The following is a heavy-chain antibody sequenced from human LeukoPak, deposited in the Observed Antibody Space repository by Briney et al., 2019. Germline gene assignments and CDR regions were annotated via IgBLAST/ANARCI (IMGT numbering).Heavy chain of an antibody. CDR3: ARDQRYFDWLPFDY. CDR1: GFTFSSYE. D-gene: IGHD3-9*01. Sequence: GGSLRLSCAASGFTFSSYEMYWVRQAPGKGLEWVSYISSSGSTIYYADSVKGRFTISRDNAKNSLYLQMNSLRAEDTAVYYCARDQRYFDWLPFDYWGQGTLVTVSS. V-gene: IGHV3-48*03. CDR2: ISSSGSTI. J-gene: IGHJ4*02.